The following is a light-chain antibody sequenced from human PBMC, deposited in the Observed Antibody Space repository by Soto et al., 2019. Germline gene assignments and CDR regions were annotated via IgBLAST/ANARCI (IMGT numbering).Light chain of an antibody. V-gene: IGKV3-15*01. CDR2: GAS. CDR1: QSISSN. Sequence: EIVMTQSPATLSVSPGERATLSCRASQSISSNLGWYQQKPGQAPRLLIYGASTRATGIPARFSGSGSGTEFTLTISSLQSEDFATYYCQQYHIYSGTFGQGTKVEIK. J-gene: IGKJ1*01. CDR3: QQYHIYSGT.